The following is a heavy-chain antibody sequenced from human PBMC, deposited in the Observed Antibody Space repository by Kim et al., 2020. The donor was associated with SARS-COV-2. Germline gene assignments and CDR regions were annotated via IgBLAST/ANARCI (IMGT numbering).Heavy chain of an antibody. J-gene: IGHJ4*02. CDR1: GGTFSSYA. CDR3: ARDSVYDYVWGSYRHFDY. D-gene: IGHD3-16*02. V-gene: IGHV1-69*13. CDR2: IIPIFGTA. Sequence: SVKVSCKASGGTFSSYAISWVRQAPGQGLEWMGGIIPIFGTANYAQKFQGRVTITADESTSTAYMELSSLRSEDTAVYYCARDSVYDYVWGSYRHFDYWGQGTLVTVSS.